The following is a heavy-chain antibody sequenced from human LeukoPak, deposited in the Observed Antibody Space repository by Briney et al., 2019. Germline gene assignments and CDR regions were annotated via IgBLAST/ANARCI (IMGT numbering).Heavy chain of an antibody. CDR1: GYTFTSYY. V-gene: IGHV1-46*01. CDR2: INPSGGST. Sequence: ASVKVSCKASGYTFTSYYMHWVRQAPGQGLEWMGIINPSGGSTSYAQKFQGRVTMTRDTPTSTVYMELSSLRSEDTAVYYCARARAPTYYYDSSGYKYAFDIWGQGTMVTVSS. J-gene: IGHJ3*02. CDR3: ARARAPTYYYDSSGYKYAFDI. D-gene: IGHD3-22*01.